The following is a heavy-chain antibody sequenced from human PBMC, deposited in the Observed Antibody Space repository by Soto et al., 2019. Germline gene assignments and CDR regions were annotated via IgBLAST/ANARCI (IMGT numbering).Heavy chain of an antibody. CDR3: ARRRGESSSGSYHYYYGMDV. Sequence: SETLSLTCTVSGGSISSSSYYWGWIRQPPGKGLERIGSIYYSGSTYYNPSLKSRVTISLDTSKNQFSLKLSSVSAADTAVDYCARRRGESSSGSYHYYYGMDVWGRGTTVTVSS. CDR2: IYYSGST. J-gene: IGHJ6*02. D-gene: IGHD6-13*01. V-gene: IGHV4-39*01. CDR1: GGSISSSSYY.